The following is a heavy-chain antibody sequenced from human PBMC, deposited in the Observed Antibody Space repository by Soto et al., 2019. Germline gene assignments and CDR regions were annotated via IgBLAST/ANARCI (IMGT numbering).Heavy chain of an antibody. D-gene: IGHD7-27*01. CDR1: GGSFSGYY. J-gene: IGHJ4*02. V-gene: IGHV4-34*01. CDR3: ARGWGRIFDY. CDR2: INHSGST. Sequence: QVQLQQWGAGLLKPSETLSLTCAVYGGSFSGYYWNWIRQPPGKGLEWIGEINHSGSTNYNPSLKSRDTLSVDTYKNQFSLKLSSVTAEDTAVYYCARGWGRIFDYWGQGTLVTVSS.